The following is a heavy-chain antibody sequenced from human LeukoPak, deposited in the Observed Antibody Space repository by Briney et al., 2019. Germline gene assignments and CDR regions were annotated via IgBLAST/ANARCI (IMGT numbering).Heavy chain of an antibody. V-gene: IGHV4-39*01. CDR1: GGSISSSRYY. D-gene: IGHD1-7*01. CDR3: ASQRPLVWLELPGTDMDV. CDR2: MYYSGST. Sequence: SETLSLTCTVSGGSISSSRYYWGWIRQPPGKGLEWIGSMYYSGSTYYNPSLKSRVTISVDTSKNQFSLKLSSVTAADTAVYYCASQRPLVWLELPGTDMDVWGKGTTVTVSS. J-gene: IGHJ6*03.